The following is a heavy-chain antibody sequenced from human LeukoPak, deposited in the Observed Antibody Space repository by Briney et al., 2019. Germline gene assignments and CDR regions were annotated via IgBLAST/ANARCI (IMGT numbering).Heavy chain of an antibody. CDR1: GFTFSSYA. V-gene: IGHV3-64*01. D-gene: IGHD2-15*01. CDR2: ISSNGGST. CDR3: AKDGGSRGGFDY. J-gene: IGHJ4*02. Sequence: GGSLRLSCAASGFTFSSYAMHWVRQAPGKGLEYVSAISSNGGSTYYANSVKGRFTISRDNSKNTLYLQMGSLRAEDTAVYYCAKDGGSRGGFDYWGQGTLVTVSS.